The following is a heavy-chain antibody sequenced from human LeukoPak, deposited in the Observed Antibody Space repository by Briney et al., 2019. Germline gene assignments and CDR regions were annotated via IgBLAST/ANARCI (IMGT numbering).Heavy chain of an antibody. J-gene: IGHJ2*01. CDR3: ARRIAAAGYYWYFDL. CDR1: GYSFTSYW. CDR2: IYPGDSDT. V-gene: IGHV5-51*01. Sequence: GESLKISCKGSGYSFTSYWIGWVRQMPGKGLEWMGIIYPGDSDTRYSPSFQGQVTISADKSISTAYLQWSSLKASDTAMYYCARRIAAAGYYWYFDLWGRATLVTVSS. D-gene: IGHD6-13*01.